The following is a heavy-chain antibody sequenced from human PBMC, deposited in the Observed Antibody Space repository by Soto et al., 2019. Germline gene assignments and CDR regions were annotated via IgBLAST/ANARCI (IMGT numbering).Heavy chain of an antibody. CDR2: IYYSGST. CDR1: GGSISSGDYY. V-gene: IGHV4-30-4*01. CDR3: ARVRSWGFSYYYYGMDV. Sequence: SETLSLTCTVPGGSISSGDYYWSWIRQPPGKGLEWIGYIYYSGSTYYNPSLKSRVTISVDTSKNQFSLKLSSVTAADTAVYYCARVRSWGFSYYYYGMDVWGQGTTVTVSS. J-gene: IGHJ6*02. D-gene: IGHD3-10*01.